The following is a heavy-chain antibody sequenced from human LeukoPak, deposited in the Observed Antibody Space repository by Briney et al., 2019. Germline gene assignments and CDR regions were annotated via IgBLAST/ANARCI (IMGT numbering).Heavy chain of an antibody. V-gene: IGHV5-51*01. Sequence: GESLKISCKASGYSFTSYWIGWVRQMPGKGLEWVGIIYPSDSDTKYSASFEGQVTMPVDKAISTAYLQRSSLKGSDTAMYYCARRTGRSGYGIWGQGTMVTVSS. CDR1: GYSFTSYW. CDR2: IYPSDSDT. CDR3: ARRTGRSGYGI. D-gene: IGHD3-3*01. J-gene: IGHJ3*02.